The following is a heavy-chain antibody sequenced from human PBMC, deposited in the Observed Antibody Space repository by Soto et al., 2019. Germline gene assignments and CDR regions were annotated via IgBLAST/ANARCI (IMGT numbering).Heavy chain of an antibody. CDR2: ISYDGGNE. J-gene: IGHJ4*02. CDR1: GFTFISYG. CDR3: AKDRYSGTYPTDFDY. V-gene: IGHV3-30*18. D-gene: IGHD1-26*01. Sequence: GGSLRLSCAGSGFTFISYGIHWVRQAPGQGLEWVALISYDGGNEKYTESVKDRFTISRDDSHNVAYLQMSSLRTEDTAMYYCAKDRYSGTYPTDFDYWGQGSLVTVSS.